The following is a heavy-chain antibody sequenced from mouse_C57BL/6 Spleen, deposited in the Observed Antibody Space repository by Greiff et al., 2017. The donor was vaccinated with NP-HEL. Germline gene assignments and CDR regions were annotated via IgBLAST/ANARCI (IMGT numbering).Heavy chain of an antibody. Sequence: QVQLQQSGPGLVQPSQSLSITCTVSGFSLTSYGVHWVRQSPGKGLEWLGVIWSGGGTDYNAAFISRLSISKDKSKSKVYFKMSSLQADDTAIYYCARKPPNYGGQMDYWGKGTSVTVSS. CDR2: IWSGGGT. J-gene: IGHJ4*01. CDR3: ARKPPNYGGQMDY. V-gene: IGHV2-2*01. CDR1: GFSLTSYG. D-gene: IGHD1-1*02.